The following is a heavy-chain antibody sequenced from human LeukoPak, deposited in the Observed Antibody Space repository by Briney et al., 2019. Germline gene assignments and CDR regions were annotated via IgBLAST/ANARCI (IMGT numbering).Heavy chain of an antibody. D-gene: IGHD6-19*01. J-gene: IGHJ6*02. CDR2: INPNSGGT. CDR3: ARDMVGSSGWSSYYYYYGMDV. V-gene: IGHV1-2*04. Sequence: ASVKVSCTASGYTFTGYYMHWVRQAPGQGLEWMGWINPNSGGTNYAQKFQGWVTMTRDTSISTAYMELSRLRSDDTAVYYCARDMVGSSGWSSYYYYYGMDVWGQGTTVTVSS. CDR1: GYTFTGYY.